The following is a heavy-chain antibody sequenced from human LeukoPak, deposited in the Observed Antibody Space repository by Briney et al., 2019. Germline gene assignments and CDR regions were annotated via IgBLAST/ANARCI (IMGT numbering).Heavy chain of an antibody. CDR1: GFTFSSYS. CDR3: ASPDIVVVPAAKLGAFDI. D-gene: IGHD2-2*01. CDR2: ISYDGSNK. J-gene: IGHJ3*02. Sequence: GGSLRLSCAASGFTFSSYSMNWVRQAPGKGLEWVAVISYDGSNKYYADSVKGRFTISRDNSKYTLYLQMNSLRAEDTAVYYCASPDIVVVPAAKLGAFDIWGQGTMVTVSS. V-gene: IGHV3-30*03.